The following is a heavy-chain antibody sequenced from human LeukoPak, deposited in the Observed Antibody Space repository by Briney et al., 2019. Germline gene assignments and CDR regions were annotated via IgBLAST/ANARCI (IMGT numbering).Heavy chain of an antibody. CDR2: IYHSGST. J-gene: IGHJ6*03. CDR1: GYSISSGYY. V-gene: IGHV4-38-2*02. D-gene: IGHD2-21*01. Sequence: SETLSLTCTVSGYSISSGYYWGWIRQPPGKGLEWIGTIYHSGSTYYNPSLKSRVTISVDTSKNQFSLKLSSVTAADTAVYYCARVGYYPDYYMDVWGKGTTVTVPS. CDR3: ARVGYYPDYYMDV.